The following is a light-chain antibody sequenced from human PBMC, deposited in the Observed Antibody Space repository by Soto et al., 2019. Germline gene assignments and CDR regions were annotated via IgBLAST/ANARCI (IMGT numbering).Light chain of an antibody. V-gene: IGKV1-5*01. CDR1: QSIGTW. Sequence: GDRVTITCVASQSIGTWLAWYQQKPGKAPKLLIFDASTLESGVPSRFSGSGSGTDFTLTISSLQPDDFATYYCQQYSDSSGAFGQGTRVEIK. J-gene: IGKJ1*01. CDR3: QQYSDSSGA. CDR2: DAS.